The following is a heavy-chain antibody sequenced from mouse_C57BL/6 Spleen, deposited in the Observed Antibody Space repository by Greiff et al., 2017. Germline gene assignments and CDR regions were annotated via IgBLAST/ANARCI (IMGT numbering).Heavy chain of an antibody. CDR1: GFTFSSYA. CDR3: TIDPTTYYGSSYGSYAMAY. J-gene: IGHJ4*01. Sequence: LQQSGEGLVKPGGSLKLSCAASGFTFSSYAMSWVRQTPEKRLEWVAYISSGGDYIYYADTVKGRFTISRDNARNTLYLQMSSLKSEDTAMXYCTIDPTTYYGSSYGSYAMAYWGQGTSVTVSA. CDR2: ISSGGDYI. V-gene: IGHV5-9-1*02. D-gene: IGHD1-1*01.